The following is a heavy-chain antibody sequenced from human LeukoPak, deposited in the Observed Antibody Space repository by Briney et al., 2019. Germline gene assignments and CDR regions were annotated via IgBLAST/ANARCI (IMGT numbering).Heavy chain of an antibody. CDR1: GFTFSSYW. CDR2: IKQYGSEK. J-gene: IGHJ4*02. V-gene: IGHV3-7*05. Sequence: GGSQRLSCTASGFTFSSYWMTWVRQAPGKGLEWVATIKQYGSEKYCVDSVKGRFTISRDNAKKSLLLQMDSLRADDTAVYYCARAAEISALDKWGQGTLVTV. CDR3: ARAAEISALDK. D-gene: IGHD6-13*01.